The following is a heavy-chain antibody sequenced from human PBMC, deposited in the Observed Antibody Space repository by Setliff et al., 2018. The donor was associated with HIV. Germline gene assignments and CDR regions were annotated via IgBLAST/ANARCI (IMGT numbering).Heavy chain of an antibody. Sequence: SETLSLTCAVYGGSFSGHYWSWIRQPPGKGLEWIGYIYYSGSTNYNPSLKSRVTISVDTSKNQFSLKLSSVTAADTAVYYCARGVGEYYNFWSGYPAWYFDLWGRGTLVTVSS. CDR2: IYYSGST. CDR3: ARGVGEYYNFWSGYPAWYFDL. CDR1: GGSFSGHY. V-gene: IGHV4-59*11. J-gene: IGHJ2*01. D-gene: IGHD3-3*01.